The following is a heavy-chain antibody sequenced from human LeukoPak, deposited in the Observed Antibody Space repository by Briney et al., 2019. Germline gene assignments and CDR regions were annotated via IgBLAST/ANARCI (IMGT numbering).Heavy chain of an antibody. CDR2: ISSSGSTI. V-gene: IGHV3-48*04. Sequence: GGTLRLSCAASGFTFSRYGMSWVRQAPGKGLEWVSYISSSGSTIYYADSVKGRFTISRDNAKNSLYLQMNSLRAEDTAVYYCARDGSYYGSGSGYWGQGTLVTVSS. D-gene: IGHD3-10*01. CDR3: ARDGSYYGSGSGY. CDR1: GFTFSRYG. J-gene: IGHJ4*02.